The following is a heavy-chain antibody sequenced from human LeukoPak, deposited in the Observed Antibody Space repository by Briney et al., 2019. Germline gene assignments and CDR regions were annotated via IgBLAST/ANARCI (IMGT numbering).Heavy chain of an antibody. CDR3: AKDISHLYGSGSSLDY. CDR1: GFSFDDYG. Sequence: RSGGSLRLSCAASGFSFDDYGVRRVRQGPGMGLEWVSGINWNGGSTGYADSTKGRFTISRDNAKNSLYLQMNSLRAEDTALYYCAKDISHLYGSGSSLDYWGQGTLVTVSS. J-gene: IGHJ4*02. V-gene: IGHV3-20*04. D-gene: IGHD3-10*01. CDR2: INWNGGST.